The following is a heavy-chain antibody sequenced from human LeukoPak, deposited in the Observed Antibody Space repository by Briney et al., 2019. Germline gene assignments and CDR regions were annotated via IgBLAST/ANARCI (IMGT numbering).Heavy chain of an antibody. CDR1: GFSFTNAW. J-gene: IGHJ5*02. CDR3: ARYCISSSCYKPP. D-gene: IGHD2-2*02. CDR2: IKSKTDGGTT. Sequence: GGSLRLSCAASGFSFTNAWMSWVRQAPGKGLEWVGRIKSKTDGGTTDYAAPVKGRFTISRDDSKNTLCLQMNSLRTEDAAVYYCARYCISSSCYKPPWGQGTLVTVSS. V-gene: IGHV3-15*01.